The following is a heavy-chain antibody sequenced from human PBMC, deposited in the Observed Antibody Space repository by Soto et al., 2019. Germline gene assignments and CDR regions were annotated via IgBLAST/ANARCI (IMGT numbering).Heavy chain of an antibody. CDR3: AKDRSLYSPDWYADF. Sequence: EVQLLESGGDLVQPGGSLRLSCAVSGFTFSSFSMTWVRQAPGKGLEWVSTLSASGDTADYADSVTGRFIISRDNSKSTLYLQMNSLRAEDTAMYYCAKDRSLYSPDWYADFWGQGTLVTVSP. J-gene: IGHJ4*02. V-gene: IGHV3-23*01. D-gene: IGHD6-19*01. CDR2: LSASGDTA. CDR1: GFTFSSFS.